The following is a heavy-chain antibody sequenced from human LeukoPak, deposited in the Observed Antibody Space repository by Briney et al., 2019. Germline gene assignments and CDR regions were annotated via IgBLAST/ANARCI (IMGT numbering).Heavy chain of an antibody. V-gene: IGHV4-4*02. Sequence: PSGTLSLTCAVSGGSISSSDWWRWVRQPPGRGLEWIGYIYRSENPTYNPSLKGRVTMSADKSKNQFSLRLSSVTAADTAVYYCARDPHCSSTNCPFDYWGQGTLVIVSS. CDR3: ARDPHCSSTNCPFDY. CDR2: IYRSENP. CDR1: GGSISSSDW. D-gene: IGHD2-2*01. J-gene: IGHJ4*02.